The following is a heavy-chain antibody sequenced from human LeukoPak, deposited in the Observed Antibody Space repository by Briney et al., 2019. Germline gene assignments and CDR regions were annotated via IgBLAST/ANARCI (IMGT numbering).Heavy chain of an antibody. V-gene: IGHV4-4*07. Sequence: PSGTLSLTCTVSGGSISSYYWSWIRQPAGKGLEWIGRIYTSGSTNYNPSLKSRVTMSVDTSKNQFSLKLSSVTAADTAVYYCARDWGITIFGVSYEWFDPWGQGTLVTVSS. CDR3: ARDWGITIFGVSYEWFDP. CDR1: GGSISSYY. D-gene: IGHD3-3*01. CDR2: IYTSGST. J-gene: IGHJ5*02.